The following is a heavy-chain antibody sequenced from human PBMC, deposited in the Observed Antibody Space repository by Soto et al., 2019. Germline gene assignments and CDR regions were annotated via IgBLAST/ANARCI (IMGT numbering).Heavy chain of an antibody. D-gene: IGHD6-19*01. CDR2: ISYDGSNK. J-gene: IGHJ4*02. CDR3: AKVIAVADHQPVVGY. Sequence: QVQLVESGGGVVQPGRSLRLSCAASGFTFSSYGMHWVRQAPGKGLEWVAVISYDGSNKYYADSVKGRFTISRDNSKNTLYLQMNSLRAEDTAVYYCAKVIAVADHQPVVGYWGQGTLVTVSS. V-gene: IGHV3-30*18. CDR1: GFTFSSYG.